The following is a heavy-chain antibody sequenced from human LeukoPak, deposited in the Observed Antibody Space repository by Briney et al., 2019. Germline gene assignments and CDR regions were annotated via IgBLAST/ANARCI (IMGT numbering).Heavy chain of an antibody. J-gene: IGHJ5*02. CDR1: GFTFDDYA. CDR2: ISWNSGSI. V-gene: IGHV3-9*01. D-gene: IGHD4-17*01. Sequence: GGSLRLSCAASGFTFDDYAMHWVRQAPGKGLEWVSGISWNSGSIGYADSVKGRFTISRDNAKNSLYLQMNSLRAEDTALYYCAKDQRYGDYSWFDPWGQGTLVTVSS. CDR3: AKDQRYGDYSWFDP.